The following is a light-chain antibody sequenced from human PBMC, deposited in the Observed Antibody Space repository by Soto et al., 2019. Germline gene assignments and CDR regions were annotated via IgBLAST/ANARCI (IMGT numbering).Light chain of an antibody. Sequence: EIVMTQSPATLSVSPGERATLSCRASQSVSSNLAWYQQKPGQAPRLLIYGASTRATRIPARFSGSGSGTEFTLTISSLQSEDFAVYYCHQYNNWPPGGTFGQGTKLEIK. CDR2: GAS. CDR1: QSVSSN. V-gene: IGKV3-15*01. CDR3: HQYNNWPPGGT. J-gene: IGKJ2*01.